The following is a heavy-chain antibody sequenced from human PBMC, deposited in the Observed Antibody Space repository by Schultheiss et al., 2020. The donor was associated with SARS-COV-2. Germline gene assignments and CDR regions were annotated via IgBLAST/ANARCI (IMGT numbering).Heavy chain of an antibody. J-gene: IGHJ4*02. CDR2: INHSGST. CDR1: GGSFSGYY. Sequence: SQTLSLTCAVYGGSFSGYYWSWIRQPPGKGLEWIGEINHSGSTNYNPSLKSRVTISVDTSKNQFSLKLSSVTAADTAVYYCARQIAAAAWYFDYWGQGTLVTVSS. V-gene: IGHV4-34*01. CDR3: ARQIAAAAWYFDY. D-gene: IGHD6-13*01.